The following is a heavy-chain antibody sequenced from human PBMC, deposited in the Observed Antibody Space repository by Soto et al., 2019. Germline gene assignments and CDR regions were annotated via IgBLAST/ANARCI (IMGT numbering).Heavy chain of an antibody. CDR3: ARLNKWEDIVVVPAATAGGY. J-gene: IGHJ4*02. D-gene: IGHD2-2*01. V-gene: IGHV5-51*01. CDR1: EYSITSYW. CDR2: IYPGDSDT. Sequence: PGQPMKIYCKGAEYSITSYWIGRVSKMPGKGLEWMGIIYPGDSDTRYSPSFQGQVTISADKSISTAHLQWSSLKASDTAMYYCARLNKWEDIVVVPAATAGGYWGQGTLVTVSS.